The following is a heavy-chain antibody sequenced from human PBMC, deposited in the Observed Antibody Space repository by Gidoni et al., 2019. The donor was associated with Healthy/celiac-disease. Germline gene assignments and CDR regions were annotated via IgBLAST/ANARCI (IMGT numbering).Heavy chain of an antibody. CDR3: ARDSWSGSYYFFDY. D-gene: IGHD1-26*01. Sequence: QVQLQESGPGLVKPSQTLSLTCTVSGGSISSGGYYWSWIRQHPGKCLEWIGYIYYSGSTYYNPSLKCRVTISVDTSKNQFSLKLSSVTAADTAVYYCARDSWSGSYYFFDYWGQGTLVTVSS. J-gene: IGHJ4*02. CDR2: IYYSGST. V-gene: IGHV4-31*03. CDR1: GGSISSGGYY.